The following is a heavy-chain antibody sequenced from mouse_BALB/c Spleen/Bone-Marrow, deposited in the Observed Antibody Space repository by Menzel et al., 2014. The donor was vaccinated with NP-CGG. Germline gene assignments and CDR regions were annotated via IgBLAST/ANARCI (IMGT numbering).Heavy chain of an antibody. CDR3: ARYNYGSSQFAY. J-gene: IGHJ3*01. CDR1: GFNIKDTY. Sequence: EVKVVESGAELVKPGASVKLSCTASGFNIKDTYMHWVKQRPEQGLEWIGRIDPANGNTKYDPKFQGKATITADTSFNTAYLQLSSLTSEDTAVYYCARYNYGSSQFAYWGQGTLVTVSA. V-gene: IGHV14-3*02. D-gene: IGHD1-1*01. CDR2: IDPANGNT.